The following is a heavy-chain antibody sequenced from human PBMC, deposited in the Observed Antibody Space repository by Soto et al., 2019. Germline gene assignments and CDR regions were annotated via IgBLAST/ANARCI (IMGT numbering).Heavy chain of an antibody. CDR2: LYDVDGT. Sequence: DVQLVESGGGLIQPGGSLRLSCAAFGLTVSGKKYMAWVRQAPGKGLEWVSGLYDVDGTYYADSVKGRFTVSSDSSKTIVYLEMNNLRPDDTAIYYCATWLLHEHAYDVWGLGTTVSVSS. CDR1: GLTVSGKKY. CDR3: ATWLLHEHAYDV. D-gene: IGHD1-26*01. V-gene: IGHV3-53*01. J-gene: IGHJ3*01.